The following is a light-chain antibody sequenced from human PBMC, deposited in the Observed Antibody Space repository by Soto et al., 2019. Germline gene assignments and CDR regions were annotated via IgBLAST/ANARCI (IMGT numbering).Light chain of an antibody. Sequence: EIVMTQSPATLSVSPGERATLSCRASQSVSSNLAWYQQKPGQAPRLLIYGASTRATGIPARISGSGSGTEFTLTITSLQYEDFAVYYCQQYNKWRTFGQGTKVDIK. CDR2: GAS. V-gene: IGKV3-15*01. CDR3: QQYNKWRT. CDR1: QSVSSN. J-gene: IGKJ1*01.